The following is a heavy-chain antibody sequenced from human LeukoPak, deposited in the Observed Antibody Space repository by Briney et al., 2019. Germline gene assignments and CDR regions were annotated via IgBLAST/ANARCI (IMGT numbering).Heavy chain of an antibody. CDR2: ISGSGGST. V-gene: IGHV3-23*01. D-gene: IGHD5-12*01. J-gene: IGHJ4*02. Sequence: PGESLRLSCAASGFTFSSYAMSWVRQAPGKGLEWVSAISGSGGSTYYADSVKGRFTISRDNSKNTLYLQMNSLRAEDTAVYYCAKAPYVDPNAIDYWGQGTLVTVSS. CDR3: AKAPYVDPNAIDY. CDR1: GFTFSSYA.